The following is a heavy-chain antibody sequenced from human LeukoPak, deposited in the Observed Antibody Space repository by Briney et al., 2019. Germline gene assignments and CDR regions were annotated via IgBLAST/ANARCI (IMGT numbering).Heavy chain of an antibody. Sequence: SETLSLTCTVSGGSISSYYWSWIRQPPGKRLEWIGYIYYSGSTNYNPSLKSRVTISVDTSKNQFSLKLSSVTAADTAVYYCARSIAAAGTGYFDYWGQGTLVTVSS. D-gene: IGHD6-13*01. CDR2: IYYSGST. CDR3: ARSIAAAGTGYFDY. V-gene: IGHV4-59*01. CDR1: GGSISSYY. J-gene: IGHJ4*02.